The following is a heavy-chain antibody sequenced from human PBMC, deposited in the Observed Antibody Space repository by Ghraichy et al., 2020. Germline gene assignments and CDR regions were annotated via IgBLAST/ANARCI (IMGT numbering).Heavy chain of an antibody. Sequence: GGSLRLSCAASGSIFSTYELHWVRKAPGQGLEWVAVMRYDGSYKYYADSVKGRFTLSIDTSKTTVFLLMDSLRAEDTAVYYCAGLRSNYYFAMDVWGQGTTVTVSS. J-gene: IGHJ6*02. V-gene: IGHV3-33*01. CDR1: GSIFSTYE. CDR3: AGLRSNYYFAMDV. CDR2: MRYDGSYK.